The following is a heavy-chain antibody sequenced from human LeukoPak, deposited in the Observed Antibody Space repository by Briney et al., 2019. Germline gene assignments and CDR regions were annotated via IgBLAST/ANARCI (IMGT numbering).Heavy chain of an antibody. D-gene: IGHD6-6*01. CDR1: GGSFSGYY. CDR2: IYYSGST. Sequence: PSETLSLTCAVYGGSFSGYYWSWIRQPPGKGLEWIGSIYYSGSTYYNPSLKSRVTISVDTSKNQFSLKLSSVTAADTAVYYCARDRRGSIAARGTYFDYWGQGTLVTVSS. V-gene: IGHV4-34*01. J-gene: IGHJ4*02. CDR3: ARDRRGSIAARGTYFDY.